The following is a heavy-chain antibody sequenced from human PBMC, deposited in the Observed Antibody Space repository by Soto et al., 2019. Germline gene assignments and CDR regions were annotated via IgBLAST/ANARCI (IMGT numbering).Heavy chain of an antibody. J-gene: IGHJ4*02. CDR3: ARVGQGQYYFDY. Sequence: PGGFLRLSCAGSGFTFSSYWMHWVRQTPGEGLVWVSRISPDGSRTSYADSVKGRFTISRDNAENTLYLQMNSLRAEDTAVYYCARVGQGQYYFDYWGQGTLVTVSS. CDR1: GFTFSSYW. CDR2: ISPDGSRT. V-gene: IGHV3-74*01.